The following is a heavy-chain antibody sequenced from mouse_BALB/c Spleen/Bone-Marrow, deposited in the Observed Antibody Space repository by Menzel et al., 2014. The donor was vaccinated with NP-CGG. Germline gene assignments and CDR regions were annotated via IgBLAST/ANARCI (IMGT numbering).Heavy chain of an antibody. Sequence: VQLQQSGAELVKPGASVKLSCTASGFNIKDTYMHWVKQRPEQGLEWIGRIDPANGNTKYDPKFQGKATITADTSSNTAYLQLSSLTSEDTAVYYCASYVYGYYFYYWGQGTALTVSS. J-gene: IGHJ2*01. CDR3: ASYVYGYYFYY. V-gene: IGHV14-3*02. D-gene: IGHD2-2*01. CDR2: IDPANGNT. CDR1: GFNIKDTY.